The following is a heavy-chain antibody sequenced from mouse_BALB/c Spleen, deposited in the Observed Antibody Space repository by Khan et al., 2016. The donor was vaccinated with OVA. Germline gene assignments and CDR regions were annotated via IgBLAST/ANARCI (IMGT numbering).Heavy chain of an antibody. J-gene: IGHJ4*01. D-gene: IGHD1-1*02. CDR1: GFTFTNYG. CDR3: ARVWYNGTMDC. V-gene: IGHV9-3-1*01. CDR2: INTYTGEP. Sequence: QIQLVQSGPELKKPGETVQISCKASGFTFTNYGMNWVKQAPGKGLKWMGWINTYTGEPTFAADFKGRFAFSLKTSGNTSFLQFNSLKNEDTATYFWARVWYNGTMDCWGQSTSVTVSS.